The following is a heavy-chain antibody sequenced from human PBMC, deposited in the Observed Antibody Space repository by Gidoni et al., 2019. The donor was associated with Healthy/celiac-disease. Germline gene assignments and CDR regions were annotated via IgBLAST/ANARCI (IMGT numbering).Heavy chain of an antibody. CDR3: ARTARTYCSGGSCYFYFDY. J-gene: IGHJ4*02. CDR1: GFSLSNARMG. Sequence: QVTLKESGPVLVKPTETLTLTCTVSGFSLSNARMGVSWIRQPPGKALEWLAHIFSNDEKSYSTSLKSRLTISKDTSKSQVVLTMTNMDPVDTATYYCARTARTYCSGGSCYFYFDYWGQGTLVTVSS. CDR2: IFSNDEK. V-gene: IGHV2-26*01. D-gene: IGHD2-15*01.